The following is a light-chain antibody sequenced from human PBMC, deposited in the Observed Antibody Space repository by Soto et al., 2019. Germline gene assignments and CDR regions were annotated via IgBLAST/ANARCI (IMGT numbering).Light chain of an antibody. CDR3: QHSYSTPST. J-gene: IGKJ2*01. CDR1: QTMRNF. Sequence: DIQMTQSPSSLSASVGDRVTITCRASQTMRNFLHWYQQKPGKAPKVLIYAISNLKSGVPSSFSVSKCVTDFTPTISTLQPNSLATSDDQHSYSTPSTFSQGTKVEIK. V-gene: IGKV1-39*01. CDR2: AIS.